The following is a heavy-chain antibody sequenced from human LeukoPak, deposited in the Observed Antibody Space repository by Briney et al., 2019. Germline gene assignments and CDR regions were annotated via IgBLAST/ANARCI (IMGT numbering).Heavy chain of an antibody. J-gene: IGHJ6*03. CDR2: IYPSGST. Sequence: PSETLSLTCTVSGYSISSGYYWGWIRQPPGKGLEWIGSIYPSGSTYYNPSLKSRVTISVGTSKNQFSLKLSSVTAADTAVYYCARRNYYYYMDVWGKGTTVTVSS. V-gene: IGHV4-38-2*02. CDR3: ARRNYYYYMDV. CDR1: GYSISSGYY.